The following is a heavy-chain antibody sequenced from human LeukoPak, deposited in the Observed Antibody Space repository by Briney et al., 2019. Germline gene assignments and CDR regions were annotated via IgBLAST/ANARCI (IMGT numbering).Heavy chain of an antibody. J-gene: IGHJ4*02. D-gene: IGHD6-19*01. V-gene: IGHV4-30-2*01. Sequence: SETLSLTCTVSGGSISSGGYYWSWIRQPPGKGLEWIGYIYHSGSTNYNPSLKSRVTISVDKSKNQFSLKLSSVTAADTAVYYCARIAIAVAGSDYWGQGTLVTVSS. CDR3: ARIAIAVAGSDY. CDR2: IYHSGST. CDR1: GGSISSGGYY.